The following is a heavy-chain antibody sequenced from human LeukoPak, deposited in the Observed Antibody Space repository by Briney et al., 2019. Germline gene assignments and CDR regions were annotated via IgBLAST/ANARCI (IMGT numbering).Heavy chain of an antibody. V-gene: IGHV3-69-1*01. D-gene: IGHD3-22*01. J-gene: IGHJ4*02. CDR3: ARNQGSGYSQSRFDY. CDR2: ITTSGPI. CDR1: GFTFSNHW. Sequence: PGGSLRLSCAASGFTFSNHWMHWVRQAPGKGLEWVSYITTSGPIYYADSVKGRFTISRDNDKSSLYLQMNSLRDEDTAVYYCARNQGSGYSQSRFDYWGQGTLVTVSS.